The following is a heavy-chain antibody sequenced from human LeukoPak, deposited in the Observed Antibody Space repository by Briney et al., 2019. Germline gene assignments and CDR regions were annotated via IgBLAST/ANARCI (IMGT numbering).Heavy chain of an antibody. J-gene: IGHJ2*01. Sequence: GGSLRLSCAASGFTFSSYSMNWVRQAPGKGLEWVSSISSSSSYIYYADSVKGRFTISRDNAKNSLYLQMNNLRAEDTAVYYCARSGSYYSWYFDLWGRGTLVTVSS. CDR2: ISSSSSYI. D-gene: IGHD1-26*01. CDR1: GFTFSSYS. V-gene: IGHV3-21*01. CDR3: ARSGSYYSWYFDL.